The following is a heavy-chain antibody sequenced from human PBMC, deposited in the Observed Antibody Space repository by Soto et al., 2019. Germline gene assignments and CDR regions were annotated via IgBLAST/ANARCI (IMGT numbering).Heavy chain of an antibody. CDR1: GGTFSSYA. CDR2: IIPIFGTA. J-gene: IGHJ3*02. CDR3: ARVKWELLGGASDI. D-gene: IGHD1-26*01. Sequence: ASVKVSCKASGGTFSSYAISWVRQAPGQGLEWMGGIIPIFGTANYAQKFQGRVTITADESTSTAYMELSSLRSEDTAVYYCARVKWELLGGASDIWGQGTMVTVSS. V-gene: IGHV1-69*13.